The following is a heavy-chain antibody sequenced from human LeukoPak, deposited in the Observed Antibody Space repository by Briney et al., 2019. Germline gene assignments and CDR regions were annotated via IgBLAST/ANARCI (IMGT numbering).Heavy chain of an antibody. CDR1: GYTFTSYG. CDR2: INPNSGGT. Sequence: ASVKVSCKASGYTFTSYGISWVRQAPGQGLEWMGWINPNSGGTNYAQKFQGRVTMTRDTSISTAYMELSRLRSDDTAVYYCARVPRKGYCSSTSCHKRYNWFDPWGQGTLVTVSS. J-gene: IGHJ5*02. D-gene: IGHD2-2*01. V-gene: IGHV1-2*02. CDR3: ARVPRKGYCSSTSCHKRYNWFDP.